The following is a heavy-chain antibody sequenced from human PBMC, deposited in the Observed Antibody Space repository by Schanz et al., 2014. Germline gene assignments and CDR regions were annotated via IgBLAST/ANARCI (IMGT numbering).Heavy chain of an antibody. Sequence: NLQGRVTMTTDTSTSTVYMELRSLRSDDTAVYYCARSAGGDFWSGYYTRFDYWGQGTLVTVSS. J-gene: IGHJ4*02. D-gene: IGHD3-3*01. V-gene: IGHV1-18*01. CDR3: ARSAGGDFWSGYYTRFDY.